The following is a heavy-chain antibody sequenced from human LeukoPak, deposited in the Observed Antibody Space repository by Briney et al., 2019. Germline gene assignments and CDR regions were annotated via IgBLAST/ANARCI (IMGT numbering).Heavy chain of an antibody. CDR3: ARLNYGDHSAGLDF. V-gene: IGHV3-23*01. CDR2: ICGSGGCT. CDR1: GFTSSSYG. Sequence: PGGSLRLSCAASGFTSSSYGMSWVRQAPGKGLEWVSAICGSGGCTYYADSVKGRFTISRDNAKNSLYLQMNSLRAEDTAVYFCARLNYGDHSAGLDFWGQGTLVTVSS. D-gene: IGHD4-23*01. J-gene: IGHJ4*02.